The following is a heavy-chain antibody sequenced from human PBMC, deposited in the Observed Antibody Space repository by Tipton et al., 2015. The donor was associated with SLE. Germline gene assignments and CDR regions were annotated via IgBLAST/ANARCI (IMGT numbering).Heavy chain of an antibody. CDR3: ARGVAERLGLDF. J-gene: IGHJ4*02. CDR2: IYYDGNS. V-gene: IGHV4-59*01. Sequence: LRLSCTVSGGSITSYYWSCRRQPPEKGLEWIGYIYYDGNSNGRGNYNPSLKSRVTMSVDPSKMQFSLNLNSVTAADTALYFCARGVAERLGLDFWGQGSLVTVSS. D-gene: IGHD6-19*01. CDR1: GGSITSYY.